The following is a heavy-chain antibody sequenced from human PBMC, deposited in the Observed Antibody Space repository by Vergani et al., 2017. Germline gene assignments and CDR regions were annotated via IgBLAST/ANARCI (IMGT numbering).Heavy chain of an antibody. J-gene: IGHJ4*02. CDR3: AKDHITMPFWYFDF. V-gene: IGHV3-23*01. D-gene: IGHD3-10*01. CDR1: GFTFSTYA. Sequence: EVQLLESGGGLVQPGGSLRLSCAASGFTFSTYAMNWVRQAPGKGLEWVSAISGSGGSTYYADSVKGRFTISRDNSKHTLYLQINSLRAEDTAVYYCAKDHITMPFWYFDFWGQGTLVTVSS. CDR2: ISGSGGST.